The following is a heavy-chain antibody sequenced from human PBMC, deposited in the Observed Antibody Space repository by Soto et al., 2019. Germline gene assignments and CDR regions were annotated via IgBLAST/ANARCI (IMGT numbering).Heavy chain of an antibody. Sequence: ASVKVSCKASGYTFTSYYMHWVRQAPGQGLEWMGIINPSGGSTSYAQKFQGRVTMTRDTSTSTVYMELSSLRSEDTAVYYCYSGYCSGGSCSNSYYFDYWGQGTLVTVSS. J-gene: IGHJ4*02. CDR1: GYTFTSYY. V-gene: IGHV1-46*01. CDR2: INPSGGST. CDR3: YSGYCSGGSCSNSYYFDY. D-gene: IGHD2-15*01.